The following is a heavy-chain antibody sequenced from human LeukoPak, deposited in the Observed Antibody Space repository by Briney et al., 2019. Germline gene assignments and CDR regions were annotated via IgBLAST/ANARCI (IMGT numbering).Heavy chain of an antibody. CDR2: IYSSGST. Sequence: SETLSLTCTVSGGSISSSNSYWGWISQSPGTGLEWIGNIYSSGSTYYNPSLKSRVTISIDTSENQFSLKLSSVTAADTAVYYCARKREGPTTGIDSWGQGTLVTVSS. V-gene: IGHV4-39*07. CDR3: ARKREGPTTGIDS. D-gene: IGHD1-26*01. CDR1: GGSISSSNSY. J-gene: IGHJ4*02.